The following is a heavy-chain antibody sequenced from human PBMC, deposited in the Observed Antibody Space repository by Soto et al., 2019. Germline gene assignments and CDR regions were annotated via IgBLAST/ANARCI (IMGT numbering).Heavy chain of an antibody. V-gene: IGHV3-30*18. CDR2: ISYDGSNK. CDR1: GFTFSSYG. Sequence: PGGSLRLSCAASGFTFSSYGMHWVRQAPGKGLEWVAVISYDGSNKYYADSVKGRFTISRDNSKNTLYLQMNSLRAEDTAVYYCAKVRIRQWLDEEALDYWGQGTLVTVSS. D-gene: IGHD6-19*01. CDR3: AKVRIRQWLDEEALDY. J-gene: IGHJ4*02.